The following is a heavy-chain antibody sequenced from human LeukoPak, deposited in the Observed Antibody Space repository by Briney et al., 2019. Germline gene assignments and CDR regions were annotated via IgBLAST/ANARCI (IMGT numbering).Heavy chain of an antibody. Sequence: SQTLSLTCAISGDSVSSNSAAWNWIRQSPSRGLEWLGRTYYRSKWFFNYEVSVRSRITINPDTSKNQFSLQLNSVTPEDTAVYYCARETQDLAAAGPQYYYYYYMDVWGKGTTVTISS. V-gene: IGHV6-1*01. CDR2: TYYRSKWFF. D-gene: IGHD6-13*01. CDR1: GDSVSSNSAA. J-gene: IGHJ6*03. CDR3: ARETQDLAAAGPQYYYYYYMDV.